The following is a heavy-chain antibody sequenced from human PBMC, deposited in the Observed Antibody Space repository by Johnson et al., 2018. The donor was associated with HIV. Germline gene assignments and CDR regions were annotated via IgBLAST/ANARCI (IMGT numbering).Heavy chain of an antibody. D-gene: IGHD6-6*01. J-gene: IGHJ3*02. CDR1: GFTFSSYV. CDR2: ISYDGSSK. Sequence: MQLVESGGGVVRPGGSLRLSCAASGFTFSSYVMHWVRQAPGKGLEWVAVISYDGSSKYYADSVKGRFTISRDNFKNTLYLQMNSLRAVDTAVYYCAKERQLVRAFDIWGQGTMVTVSS. CDR3: AKERQLVRAFDI. V-gene: IGHV3-30-3*01.